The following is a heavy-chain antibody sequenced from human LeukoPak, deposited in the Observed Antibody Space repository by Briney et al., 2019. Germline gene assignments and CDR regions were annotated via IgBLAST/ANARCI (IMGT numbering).Heavy chain of an antibody. CDR2: IYSGGST. Sequence: GGSLRLSCAASGFTVSSNYMSWVRQAPGKGLEWVSVIYSGGSTYYADSVKGRFTISRDNSKSTLYLQMNSLRTEDTAVYYCAKVRWDNSGWYYLDSWGQGTLVTVSS. D-gene: IGHD6-19*01. V-gene: IGHV3-53*05. J-gene: IGHJ4*02. CDR1: GFTVSSNY. CDR3: AKVRWDNSGWYYLDS.